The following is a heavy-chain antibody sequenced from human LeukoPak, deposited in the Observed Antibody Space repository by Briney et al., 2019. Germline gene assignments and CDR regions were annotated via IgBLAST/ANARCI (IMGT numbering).Heavy chain of an antibody. J-gene: IGHJ4*02. D-gene: IGHD3-3*01. CDR2: ISAYNGNT. Sequence: ASVKVSFKASGYTFTSYGISWVRQAPGQGLEWMGWISAYNGNTNYAQKLQGRVTMTTDTSTSTAYMELRSLRSDDTAVYYCAGLIFGVAIFDYWGQGTLVTVSS. V-gene: IGHV1-18*01. CDR1: GYTFTSYG. CDR3: AGLIFGVAIFDY.